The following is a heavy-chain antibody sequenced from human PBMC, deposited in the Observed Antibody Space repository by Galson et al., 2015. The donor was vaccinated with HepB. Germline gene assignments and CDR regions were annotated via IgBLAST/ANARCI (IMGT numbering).Heavy chain of an antibody. J-gene: IGHJ4*02. D-gene: IGHD3-16*01. CDR3: ARGPPLGTPFDY. CDR2: IKRDGSYI. V-gene: IGHV3-7*03. CDR1: GFTFSDYK. Sequence: SLRLSCAASGFTFSDYKMIWVRQAPGKGLEWVSNIKRDGSYIFYVDSVTGRFTVSRDNAKNPLYLQMNSLRAEDTAIYYCARGPPLGTPFDYWGQGTLVTVSS.